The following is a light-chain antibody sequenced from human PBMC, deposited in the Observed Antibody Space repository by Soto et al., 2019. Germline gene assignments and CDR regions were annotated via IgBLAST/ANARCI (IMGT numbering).Light chain of an antibody. Sequence: EIVLTQSPGPLSVSRGERGTISGQASQSVSNNYLAWYQQKPGQAPRLLIYGASNRATGIPDRFSGSWSGTYFTLTISRLEPEDFAVYYCQQYGSSGTFGQGTKVDIK. CDR1: QSVSNNY. V-gene: IGKV3-20*01. CDR2: GAS. CDR3: QQYGSSGT. J-gene: IGKJ1*01.